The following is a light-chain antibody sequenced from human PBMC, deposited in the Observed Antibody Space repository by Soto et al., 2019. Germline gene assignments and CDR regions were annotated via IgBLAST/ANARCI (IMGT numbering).Light chain of an antibody. CDR2: DNN. V-gene: IGLV1-51*01. J-gene: IGLJ2*01. Sequence: QSVLPQPPSVSAAPGQMVTISCSGSSSNIGSTYVSWYQHLPGTAPKLLIYDNNKRPSGISDRCSGSKSGTSATPGITGLQTGDEADYYCAAWDRSLSILVLSGGTKLTVL. CDR3: AAWDRSLSILV. CDR1: SSNIGSTY.